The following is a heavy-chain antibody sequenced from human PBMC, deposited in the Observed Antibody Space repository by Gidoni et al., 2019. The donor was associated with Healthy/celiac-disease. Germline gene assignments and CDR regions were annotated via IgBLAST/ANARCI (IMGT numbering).Heavy chain of an antibody. Sequence: QVKLVGSGGGGVQPGRSMRLSCAASGFPFSSYAMHWVRQAPGKGLGWVAVISYDGSNKYYADSVKGRFTISRDNSKNTLYLQMNSLRAEDTAVYYCARVYSSSSSFDYWGQGTLVTVSS. CDR3: ARVYSSSSSFDY. D-gene: IGHD6-6*01. CDR2: ISYDGSNK. CDR1: GFPFSSYA. J-gene: IGHJ4*02. V-gene: IGHV3-30*04.